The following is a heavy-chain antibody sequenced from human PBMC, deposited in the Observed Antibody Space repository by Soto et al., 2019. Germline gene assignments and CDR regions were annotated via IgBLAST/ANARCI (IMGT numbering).Heavy chain of an antibody. D-gene: IGHD3-9*01. CDR3: ASCVLRYFDCRN. CDR2: IHYSGRT. V-gene: IGHV4-31*03. J-gene: IGHJ1*01. CDR1: DGSISGGDFY. Sequence: PSETLSLTCTVSDGSISGGDFYWSWIRQHPGKGLEWIGYIHYSGRTHYNPSLKSRVAMSVDTSKNQFSLKLTSVSAADTAVYYCASCVLRYFDCRNWGQGTLVTVSS.